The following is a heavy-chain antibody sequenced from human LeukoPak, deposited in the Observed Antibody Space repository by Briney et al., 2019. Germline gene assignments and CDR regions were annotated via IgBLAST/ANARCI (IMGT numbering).Heavy chain of an antibody. CDR2: ISYDGSNK. CDR3: ASLVSVVAATRVY. D-gene: IGHD2-15*01. J-gene: IGHJ4*02. V-gene: IGHV3-30-3*01. Sequence: GGSLRLSCAASGFTFSSYAMHWVRQAPGKGLEWVAVISYDGSNKYYADSVKGRFTISGDNAKNSLYLQMNSLRAEDTAVYYCASLVSVVAATRVYWGQGTLVTVSS. CDR1: GFTFSSYA.